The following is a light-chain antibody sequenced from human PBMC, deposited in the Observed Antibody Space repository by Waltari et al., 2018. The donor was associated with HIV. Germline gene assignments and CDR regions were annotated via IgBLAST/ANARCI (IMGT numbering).Light chain of an antibody. Sequence: QSALTQPASVSGSPGQAISLPCRAASGDGRASYYADGYHQHPGEAPTLILYEVKKRPSGISNRFSGSKSGNTASLTISGLQVEDEAHYYCSSYSASGTLVLFGGGTRLTVL. CDR3: SSYSASGTLVL. J-gene: IGLJ2*01. CDR2: EVK. CDR1: SGDGRASYY. V-gene: IGLV2-14*01.